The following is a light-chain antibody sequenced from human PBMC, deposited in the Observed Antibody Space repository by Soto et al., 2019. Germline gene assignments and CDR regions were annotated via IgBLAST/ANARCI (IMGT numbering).Light chain of an antibody. J-gene: IGKJ5*01. V-gene: IGKV1-12*01. CDR2: TAS. Sequence: DIQMTQSPSSVSASVGDRVTITCRASQGVSTWLAWYQQKPGKAPNLLIYTASSLQSGVPSRFSGSGSGTDFTLTINGLQPEDFATYYYQQAACFPFTFGQGTQLEIK. CDR3: QQAACFPFT. CDR1: QGVSTW.